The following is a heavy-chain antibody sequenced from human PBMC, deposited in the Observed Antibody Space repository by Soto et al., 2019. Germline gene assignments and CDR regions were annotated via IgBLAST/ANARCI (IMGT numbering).Heavy chain of an antibody. V-gene: IGHV3-23*01. CDR3: AKGVEGNSTPRG. Sequence: GGSLRLSCAASGFTFSIYAMSWVRQAPGKGLEWVSAISGSGGSTYYADSVKGRFTISRDNSKNTLYLQMNSLRAEDTAVYYCAKGVEGNSTPRGWGQGTLVTVSS. CDR1: GFTFSIYA. D-gene: IGHD2-2*01. CDR2: ISGSGGST. J-gene: IGHJ4*02.